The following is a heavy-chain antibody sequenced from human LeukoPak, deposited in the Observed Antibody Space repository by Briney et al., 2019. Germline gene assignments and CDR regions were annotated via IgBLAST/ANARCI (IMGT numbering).Heavy chain of an antibody. D-gene: IGHD3-22*01. Sequence: PGGSLRLSCAASGFTFSSYSMNWVRQAPGKGLEWVSSISSSSYIYYADSVKGRFTISRDNAKNSLYLQMNSLRAEDTAVYYCARATYYYDSAPDYWGQGTLVTVSS. CDR3: ARATYYYDSAPDY. V-gene: IGHV3-21*01. CDR2: ISSSSYI. J-gene: IGHJ4*02. CDR1: GFTFSSYS.